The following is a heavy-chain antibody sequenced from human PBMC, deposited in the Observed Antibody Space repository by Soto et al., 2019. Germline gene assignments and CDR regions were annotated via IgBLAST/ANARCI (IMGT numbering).Heavy chain of an antibody. Sequence: ASVKVSCKASGGTFSNYAISWVRQAPGQGPDWVGGIIPIFNTAYYAQKFQGRVTITAGKSTSTAYMELSSLRTEDTAVYYCARGLVVPAGIRYYYYGMDVWGQGTTVTVSS. CDR1: GGTFSNYA. J-gene: IGHJ6*02. CDR2: IIPIFNTA. V-gene: IGHV1-69*06. D-gene: IGHD2-2*01. CDR3: ARGLVVPAGIRYYYYGMDV.